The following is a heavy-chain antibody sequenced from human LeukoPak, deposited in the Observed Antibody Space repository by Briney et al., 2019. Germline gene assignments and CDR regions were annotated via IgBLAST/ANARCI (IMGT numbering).Heavy chain of an antibody. CDR2: ISGSGGST. CDR1: GFTFSTYA. CDR3: AKALEQETVIALDS. D-gene: IGHD6-13*01. V-gene: IGHV3-23*01. Sequence: GGSLRLSCAASGFTFSTYAMSWVRQAPGKGLKRVSAISGSGGSTYYADSVKGRFTISRDNSKNTLYLQMNSLRAEDTSIYFCAKALEQETVIALDSWGQGTLVTVSS. J-gene: IGHJ4*02.